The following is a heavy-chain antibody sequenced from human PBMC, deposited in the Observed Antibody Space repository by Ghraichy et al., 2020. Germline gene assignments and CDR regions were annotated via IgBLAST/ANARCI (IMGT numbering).Heavy chain of an antibody. CDR2: ISGGGEST. D-gene: IGHD6-13*01. CDR3: AKGSGFSTSWWVDYFEY. Sequence: GGSLRLSCAASGFTFSPYGMNWVRQAPGKGLKWVSGISGGGESTYYADSVKGRFTISRDNFKNTLYLQINSLRVEDTAVYYCAKGSGFSTSWWVDYFEYWGQGTLVTVSS. CDR1: GFTFSPYG. J-gene: IGHJ4*02. V-gene: IGHV3-23*01.